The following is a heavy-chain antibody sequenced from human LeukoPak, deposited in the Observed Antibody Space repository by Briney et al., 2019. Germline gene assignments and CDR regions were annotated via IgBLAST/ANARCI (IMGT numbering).Heavy chain of an antibody. CDR1: GFTFIGHN. V-gene: IGHV3-48*04. CDR2: VSISSGTI. Sequence: GGSLRLSCAASGFTFIGHNMNWVREAPGKGLEWVSFVSISSGTIYYADSVKGRFRISRDNAKSSLDLEMNSLRAEDTAVYYCARAMSTFGGVRNYFDSWGQGTLVTVSS. D-gene: IGHD3-16*01. J-gene: IGHJ4*02. CDR3: ARAMSTFGGVRNYFDS.